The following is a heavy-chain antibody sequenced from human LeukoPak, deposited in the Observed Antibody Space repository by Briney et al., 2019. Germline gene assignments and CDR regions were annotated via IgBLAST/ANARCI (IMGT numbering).Heavy chain of an antibody. J-gene: IGHJ4*02. CDR2: INPSGGST. CDR3: ARGRGTAMGRHGWDY. Sequence: ASVKVSCKASGYTFSNYYLHWVRQAPGQGLEWMGIINPSGGSTSYAQKFQGRVTMTRDMSTSTVYMELSSLRSEDTAVYYCARGRGTAMGRHGWDYWGQGTLVTVSS. V-gene: IGHV1-46*01. D-gene: IGHD5-18*01. CDR1: GYTFSNYY.